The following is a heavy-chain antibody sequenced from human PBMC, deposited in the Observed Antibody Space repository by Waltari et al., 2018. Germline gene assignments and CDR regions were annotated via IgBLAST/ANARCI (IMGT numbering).Heavy chain of an antibody. D-gene: IGHD3-10*01. J-gene: IGHJ4*02. V-gene: IGHV3-74*01. CDR1: GFAFINYG. Sequence: EVQLVESGGGSVQPGGSLRVSCAASGFAFINYGMHWVRQAPGNGLVWVSHIKGDGSTTNYADSVKGRFTISRDNAKNTLYLQMNSLRVEDTAVYFCARGGTPGSFDYWDQGTLVTVSS. CDR2: IKGDGSTT. CDR3: ARGGTPGSFDY.